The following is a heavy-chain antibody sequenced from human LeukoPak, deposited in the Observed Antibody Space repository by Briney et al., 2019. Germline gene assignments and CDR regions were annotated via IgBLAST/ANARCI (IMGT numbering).Heavy chain of an antibody. D-gene: IGHD1-26*01. J-gene: IGHJ3*02. Sequence: ASVTVSCKASGYTFINYGLTWVRQAPGQGVQWMGWISAYTGSTNYAQKFQGRVTIPTDPSTSTAYMELRSLTSNDTAVYYCARTVGATGAFDIWGQGTMVIVSS. CDR2: ISAYTGST. CDR3: ARTVGATGAFDI. CDR1: GYTFINYG. V-gene: IGHV1-18*01.